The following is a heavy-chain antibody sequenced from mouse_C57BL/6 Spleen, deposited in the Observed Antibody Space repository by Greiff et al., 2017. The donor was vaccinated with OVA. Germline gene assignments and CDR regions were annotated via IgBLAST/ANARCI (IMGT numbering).Heavy chain of an antibody. Sequence: QVQLQQPGAELVKPGASVKLSCKASGYTFTSYWMQWVKQRPGQGLEWIGEIDPSDSYTNYNQKFKGKATLTVDTSSSTAYMQLSSLTSEDSAVYYCARWYYGSSYDWFAYWGQGTLVTVSA. J-gene: IGHJ3*01. CDR1: GYTFTSYW. CDR3: ARWYYGSSYDWFAY. CDR2: IDPSDSYT. V-gene: IGHV1-50*01. D-gene: IGHD1-1*01.